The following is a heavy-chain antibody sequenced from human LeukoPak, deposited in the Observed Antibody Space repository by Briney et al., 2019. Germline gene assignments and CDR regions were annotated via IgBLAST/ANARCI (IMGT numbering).Heavy chain of an antibody. Sequence: GASVTVSCMASGYTFTNYYMHWARQAPGQGLEWMGIINPSGGSTSYAQNFQGRVTMARDTSTSTVYMELSSLRSEDTAVYYCATWGSSSSPLPTMDVWGQGTTVTVS. J-gene: IGHJ6*02. D-gene: IGHD6-13*01. V-gene: IGHV1-46*01. CDR3: ATWGSSSSPLPTMDV. CDR2: INPSGGST. CDR1: GYTFTNYY.